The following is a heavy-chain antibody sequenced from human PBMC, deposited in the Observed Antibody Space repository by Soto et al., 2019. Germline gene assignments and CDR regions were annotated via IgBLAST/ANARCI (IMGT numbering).Heavy chain of an antibody. CDR3: ADGGEWSFNFVY. CDR2: MSGSGDNT. CDR1: GFTFSIYA. D-gene: IGHD3-3*01. J-gene: IGHJ4*02. Sequence: EVQLLESGGGFVQPGGSLRLSCAASGFTFSIYAMSWVRQAPGKGLQWVSAMSGSGDNTYYADSVKGRFTISRDNSKNTVYVQMNNLRAGDTSVYYCADGGEWSFNFVYWGQGTLVTVSS. V-gene: IGHV3-23*01.